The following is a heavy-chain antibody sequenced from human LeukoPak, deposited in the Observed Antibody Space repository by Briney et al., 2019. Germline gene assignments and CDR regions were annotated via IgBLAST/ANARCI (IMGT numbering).Heavy chain of an antibody. J-gene: IGHJ6*03. Sequence: PSETLSLTCAVYGGSFSGYHWSWIRQPPGKGLEWIGEINHSGSTNYNPSLKSRVTISVDTSKNQFSLKLSSVTAADTAVYYCARGRTCSSTSCYKGSYYYYYMDVWGKGTTVTVSS. D-gene: IGHD2-2*02. V-gene: IGHV4-34*01. CDR1: GGSFSGYH. CDR3: ARGRTCSSTSCYKGSYYYYYMDV. CDR2: INHSGST.